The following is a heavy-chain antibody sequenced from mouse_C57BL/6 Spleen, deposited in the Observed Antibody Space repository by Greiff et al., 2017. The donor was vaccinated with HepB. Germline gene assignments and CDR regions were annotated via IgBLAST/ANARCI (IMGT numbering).Heavy chain of an antibody. CDR2: IYPGDGDT. CDR3: AKGRYYGSSGDYFDY. V-gene: IGHV1-80*01. CDR1: GYAFSSYW. D-gene: IGHD1-1*01. J-gene: IGHJ2*01. Sequence: VQLQQSGAELVKPGASVKISCKASGYAFSSYWMNWVKQRPGKGLEWIGQIYPGDGDTNYNGKFKDKATLTADKSSSTAYMQLSSLTSEDSAVYFFAKGRYYGSSGDYFDYWGQGTTLTVSS.